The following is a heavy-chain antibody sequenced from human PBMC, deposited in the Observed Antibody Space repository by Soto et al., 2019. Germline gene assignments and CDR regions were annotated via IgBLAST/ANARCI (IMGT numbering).Heavy chain of an antibody. CDR1: GFPFSSYA. D-gene: IGHD2-2*01. CDR3: ARDESAGSSTCN. V-gene: IGHV3-30-3*01. CDR2: ISFDGSNK. J-gene: IGHJ4*02. Sequence: PGGSLRLSCAASGFPFSSYAMHWVRQAPGKGLEWVAVISFDGSNKYYADSVKGRFTVSRDNAKNTLYLQMNSLRVEDTAVYFCARDESAGSSTCNWGQRTLVTVSS.